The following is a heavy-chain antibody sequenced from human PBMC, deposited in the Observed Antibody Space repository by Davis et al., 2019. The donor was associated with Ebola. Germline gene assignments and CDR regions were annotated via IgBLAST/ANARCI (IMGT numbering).Heavy chain of an antibody. CDR1: GYTFTGYY. D-gene: IGHD3-10*01. Sequence: ASVKVSCKASGYTFTGYYMHWVRQAPGQGLEWMGWINPNSGGTNYAQKFQGWVTMTRDTSTSTVYMELSSLRSEDTAVYYCARGYYGSGSYRYWGQGTLVTVSS. CDR2: INPNSGGT. J-gene: IGHJ4*02. V-gene: IGHV1-2*04. CDR3: ARGYYGSGSYRY.